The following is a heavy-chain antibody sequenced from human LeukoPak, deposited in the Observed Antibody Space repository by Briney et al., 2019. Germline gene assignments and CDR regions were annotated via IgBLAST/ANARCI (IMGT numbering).Heavy chain of an antibody. CDR3: ARIGGGSWRNPGYWFDP. V-gene: IGHV4-39*01. CDR2: IYYGGST. Sequence: NPSETLSLTCAVSGASISSASDYWGWIRQPPGKGLEWLGSIYYGGSTYDNPSLRSRVTISVDTSKNQFSLKLTSVTAEDTAVYYCARIGGGSWRNPGYWFDPWGQGNLVTVSS. D-gene: IGHD2-15*01. CDR1: GASISSASDY. J-gene: IGHJ5*02.